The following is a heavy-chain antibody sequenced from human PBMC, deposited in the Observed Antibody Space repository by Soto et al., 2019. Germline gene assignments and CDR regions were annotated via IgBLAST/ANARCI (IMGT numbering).Heavy chain of an antibody. CDR3: ARLDSSGWYFDY. Sequence: SETLSLTCAVYGGSFSGYYWSWIRQPPGKGLEWIGEINHSGSTNYNPPLKSRVTISVDTSKNQFSLKLSSVTAADTAVYYCARLDSSGWYFDYWGQGTLVTVSS. V-gene: IGHV4-34*01. D-gene: IGHD6-19*01. CDR1: GGSFSGYY. J-gene: IGHJ4*02. CDR2: INHSGST.